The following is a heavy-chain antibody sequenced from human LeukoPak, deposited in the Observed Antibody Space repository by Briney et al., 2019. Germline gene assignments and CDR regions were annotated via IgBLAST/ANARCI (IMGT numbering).Heavy chain of an antibody. V-gene: IGHV1-24*01. J-gene: IGHJ4*02. CDR3: ATKDYGDYERDFDY. D-gene: IGHD4-17*01. CDR2: FDPEDGET. Sequence: GASVKVSCKVSGYTLTELSMHWVRQAPGKGLEWMGGFDPEDGETIYAQKFQGRVTMTEDTSTDTAYMELSSLRSEDTAVCYCATKDYGDYERDFDYWGQGTLVTVSS. CDR1: GYTLTELS.